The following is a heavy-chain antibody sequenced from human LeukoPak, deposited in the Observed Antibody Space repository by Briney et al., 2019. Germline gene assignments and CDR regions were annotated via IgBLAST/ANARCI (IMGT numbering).Heavy chain of an antibody. CDR2: IYYSGST. CDR1: GGSISNYF. J-gene: IGHJ3*02. V-gene: IGHV4-59*01. CDR3: ARHRADWGWTAFDI. D-gene: IGHD7-27*01. Sequence: SETLSLTCTVSGGSISNYFWTWIRQPPGKGLEWIGNIYYSGSTNYNPSLKSRVSISVDTSKNQFSLNLSSVTAADTAVYYCARHRADWGWTAFDIWGQGTMVTVSS.